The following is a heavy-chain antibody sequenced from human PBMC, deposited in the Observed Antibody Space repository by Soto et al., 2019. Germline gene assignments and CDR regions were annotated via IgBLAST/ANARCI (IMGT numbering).Heavy chain of an antibody. CDR1: GGSISSYY. J-gene: IGHJ5*02. CDR2: IYYSGST. D-gene: IGHD3-22*01. CDR3: ARLCGYYQSLDT. V-gene: IGHV4-59*08. Sequence: PSETLSLTCTVSGGSISSYYWSWIRQPPGKGLEWIGYIYYSGSTNYNPSLKSRVTISVDTSKNQFSLKLSSVTAADTAVYYCARLCGYYQSLDTWGQGTLVTVSS.